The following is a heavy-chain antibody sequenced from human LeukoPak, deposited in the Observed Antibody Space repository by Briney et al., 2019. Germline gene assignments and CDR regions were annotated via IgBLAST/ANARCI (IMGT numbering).Heavy chain of an antibody. D-gene: IGHD1-26*01. CDR1: GGSISSYY. V-gene: IGHV4-59*05. CDR2: ISYGRSP. Sequence: SETLSLTCTVSGGSISSYYWSWIRQPPGKALEWIASISYGRSPYYNPSLKSRVTISVETSKNQFSLRLSSVTAADTAVYYCARRKVGAPVDSWGQGTLVTVSS. J-gene: IGHJ4*02. CDR3: ARRKVGAPVDS.